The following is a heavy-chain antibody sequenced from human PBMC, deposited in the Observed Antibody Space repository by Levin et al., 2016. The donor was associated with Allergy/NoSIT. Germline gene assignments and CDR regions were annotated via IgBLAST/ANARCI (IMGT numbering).Heavy chain of an antibody. Sequence: GGSLRLSCAASGFTFSNYAMSWVRQAPGKGLEWVSAISGSGGSTYYADSVKGRFTISRDNSKNTLYLQMNSLRAEDTAVYYCAKGGSRDYYYGMDVWGQGTTVTVSS. CDR1: GFTFSNYA. CDR3: AKGGSRDYYYGMDV. J-gene: IGHJ6*02. D-gene: IGHD3-16*01. V-gene: IGHV3-23*01. CDR2: ISGSGGST.